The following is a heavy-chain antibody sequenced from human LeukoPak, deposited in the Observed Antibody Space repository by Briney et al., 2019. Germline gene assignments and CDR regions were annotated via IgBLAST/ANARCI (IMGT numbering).Heavy chain of an antibody. CDR2: INPSGGST. CDR3: ARDGVFDSSGYYDFDY. J-gene: IGHJ4*02. Sequence: SVKVSCKASGYSFTSYYIHWVRQAPGQGLEWMGMINPSGGSTTYAQKFQGRVTMTTDTSTRTVYMELSSLRSEDTAVYYCARDGVFDSSGYYDFDYWGQGTLVTVSS. D-gene: IGHD3-22*01. CDR1: GYSFTSYY. V-gene: IGHV1-46*01.